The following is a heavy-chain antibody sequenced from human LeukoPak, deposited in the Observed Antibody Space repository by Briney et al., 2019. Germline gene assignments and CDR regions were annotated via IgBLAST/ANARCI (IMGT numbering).Heavy chain of an antibody. CDR1: GGSISSYC. J-gene: IGHJ6*02. CDR3: ARDTVRGKRYYYYGMDV. V-gene: IGHV4-59*01. Sequence: SETLSLTCTVSGGSISSYCWSWIRQPPGKGLEWIGYIYYSGSTNYNPSLKRRVTISVDTYKNQFSLKLSSVTAADTAVYYCARDTVRGKRYYYYGMDVWGQGTTVTVSS. CDR2: IYYSGST. D-gene: IGHD4-17*01.